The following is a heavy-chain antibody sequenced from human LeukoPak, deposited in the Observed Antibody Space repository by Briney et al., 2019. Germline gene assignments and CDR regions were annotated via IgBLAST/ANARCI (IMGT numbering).Heavy chain of an antibody. CDR2: IVHDGRNK. V-gene: IGHV3-30*02. CDR1: GSAFKNSG. D-gene: IGHD2-21*01. CDR3: AKDGDWTFDI. J-gene: IGHJ3*02. Sequence: GGALVLSWDAPGSAFKNSGMERVRQAPGKGLEWVAYIVHDGRNKFYTESLRGRFTISGDNSMKMAYLQMNSLRTEDTAIYFCAKDGDWTFDIWGQGTMVTVSS.